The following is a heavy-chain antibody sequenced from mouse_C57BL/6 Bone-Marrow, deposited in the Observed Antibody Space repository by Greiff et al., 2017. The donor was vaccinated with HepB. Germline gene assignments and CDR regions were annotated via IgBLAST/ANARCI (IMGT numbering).Heavy chain of an antibody. J-gene: IGHJ1*03. CDR1: GYTFTSYG. V-gene: IGHV1-81*01. CDR2: IYPRSGNT. Sequence: QVQLQQSGAELARPGASVKLSCKASGYTFTSYGISWVKQRTGQGLEWIGEIYPRSGNTYYNEKFKGKATLTADKSSSTAYMELRSLTSEDSAVYFCARGKIFPWYFDVWGTGTTVTVSS. CDR3: ARGKIFPWYFDV.